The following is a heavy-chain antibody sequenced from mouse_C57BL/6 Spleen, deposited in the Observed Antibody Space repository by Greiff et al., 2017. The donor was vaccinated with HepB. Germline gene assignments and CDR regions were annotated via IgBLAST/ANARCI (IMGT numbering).Heavy chain of an antibody. Sequence: VQLQQCGPELVKPGASVKISCKASGYAFSSSWMNWVKQRPGKGLEWIGRIYPGDGDTNYNGKFKGKATLTADKSSSTAYMQLSSLTSEDSAVYFCARSFDYDGGNYAMDYWGQGTSVTVSS. CDR3: ARSFDYDGGNYAMDY. V-gene: IGHV1-82*01. J-gene: IGHJ4*01. CDR1: GYAFSSSW. D-gene: IGHD2-4*01. CDR2: IYPGDGDT.